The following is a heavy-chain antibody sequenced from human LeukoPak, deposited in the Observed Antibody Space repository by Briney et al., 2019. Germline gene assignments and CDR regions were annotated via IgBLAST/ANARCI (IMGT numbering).Heavy chain of an antibody. CDR3: ARDQSNGDVLDY. D-gene: IGHD4-17*01. CDR2: IIPIFGTA. Sequence: SVKVSCKASGGTFSSYAISWVRQAPGQGLEWMGGIIPIFGTANYAQKFQGRVTITADESTSTAYMELSRLRADDTAVYYCARDQSNGDVLDYWGQGTLVTVSS. J-gene: IGHJ4*02. V-gene: IGHV1-69*13. CDR1: GGTFSSYA.